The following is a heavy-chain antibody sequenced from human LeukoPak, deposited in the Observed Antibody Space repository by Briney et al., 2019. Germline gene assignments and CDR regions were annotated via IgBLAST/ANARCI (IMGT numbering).Heavy chain of an antibody. D-gene: IGHD5-24*01. CDR3: AKDGVERWLHPLDY. CDR2: ISGSGGST. J-gene: IGHJ4*02. CDR1: GFTFSSYA. V-gene: IGHV3-23*01. Sequence: GGSLRLSCAASGFTFSSYAMSWVRQAPGKGLEWVSAISGSGGSTYYADSVKDRFTISRDNSKNTLYLQMNSLRAEDTAVYYCAKDGVERWLHPLDYWGQGTLVTVSS.